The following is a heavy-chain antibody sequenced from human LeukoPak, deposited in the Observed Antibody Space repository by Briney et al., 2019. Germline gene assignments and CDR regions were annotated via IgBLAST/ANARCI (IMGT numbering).Heavy chain of an antibody. CDR2: FYIGGST. J-gene: IGHJ4*02. D-gene: IGHD5-12*01. Sequence: SETLSLTCTVSGGSISSYYWSWIRQPAGKGLEWIGRFYIGGSTDYNPSLKSRVTMSVDTSKNQFSLELSSVTAADTAVYYCARVYSGYDLPGSLANYYLDYWGQGTLVTVSS. CDR1: GGSISSYY. V-gene: IGHV4-4*07. CDR3: ARVYSGYDLPGSLANYYLDY.